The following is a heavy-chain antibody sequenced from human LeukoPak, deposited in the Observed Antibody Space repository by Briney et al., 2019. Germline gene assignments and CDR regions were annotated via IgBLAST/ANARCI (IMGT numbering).Heavy chain of an antibody. CDR1: GGSISSYY. CDR2: IYYSGST. D-gene: IGHD3-22*01. V-gene: IGHV4-59*12. CDR3: ARVEVDSSGYYYDYFDY. J-gene: IGHJ4*02. Sequence: SETLSLTCTVSGGSISSYYWSWIRQPPGKGLEWIGYIYYSGSTNYNPSLKSRVTISVDTSKNQFSLKLSSVTAADTAVYYCARVEVDSSGYYYDYFDYWGQGTLVTVSS.